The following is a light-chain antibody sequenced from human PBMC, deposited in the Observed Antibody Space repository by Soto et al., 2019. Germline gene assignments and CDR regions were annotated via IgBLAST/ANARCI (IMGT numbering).Light chain of an antibody. CDR3: AECDDSLNVYV. V-gene: IGLV1-44*01. Sequence: QSVLTQPPSASGNPGQRVTISCSGSSSNIGSNTVNWYQQLPGTAPKLLIYSYNQRPSGVPDRFSGSKSVTSASLAISGLQSEDEADYYCAECDDSLNVYVFGTGTKVTDL. J-gene: IGLJ1*01. CDR2: SYN. CDR1: SSNIGSNT.